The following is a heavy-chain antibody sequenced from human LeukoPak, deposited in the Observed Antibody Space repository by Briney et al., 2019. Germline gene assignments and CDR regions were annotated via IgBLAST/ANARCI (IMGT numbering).Heavy chain of an antibody. CDR3: ASVWLSAVAGPPDY. Sequence: KAGGSLRLSCVASGFTFSSYSMNWVRQAPGKGLEWVSCISSSGSYIYSADSVKGRFTISRDNAKNSLYLQMNSLRGEDTGVYYCASVWLSAVAGPPDYWGQGTLVTVSS. CDR2: ISSSGSYI. J-gene: IGHJ4*02. CDR1: GFTFSSYS. V-gene: IGHV3-21*01. D-gene: IGHD6-19*01.